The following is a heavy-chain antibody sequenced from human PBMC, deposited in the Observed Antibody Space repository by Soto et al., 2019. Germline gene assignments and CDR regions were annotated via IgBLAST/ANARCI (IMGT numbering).Heavy chain of an antibody. V-gene: IGHV3-30*01. CDR1: GSNFPSYA. CDR2: ISYDGRNR. CDR3: SRASGFSAHRGHFAF. D-gene: IGHD3-10*01. Sequence: GGSLRLSCPTSGSNFPSYAMHWVRQAPGKGLEWVAVISYDGRNRYYADSVKDRFTVSRDNSKNILYLQMTSLRGDDTAVYYFSRASGFSAHRGHFAFCGRGSSVTVSS. J-gene: IGHJ4*02.